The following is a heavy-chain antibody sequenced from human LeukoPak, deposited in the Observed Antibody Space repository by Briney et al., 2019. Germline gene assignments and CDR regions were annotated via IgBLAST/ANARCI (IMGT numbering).Heavy chain of an antibody. CDR2: IYYSGST. D-gene: IGHD3-3*01. J-gene: IGHJ6*02. V-gene: IGHV4-59*01. CDR1: GGSISSYY. CDR3: ARGHQAHCYDFWSGALLGYYYYGMDV. Sequence: SETLSLTCTVSGGSISSYYWSWIRQPPGKGLEWIGYIYYSGSTNYNPSLKSRVTISVDTSKNQFSLKLSSVTAADTAVYYCARGHQAHCYDFWSGALLGYYYYGMDVWGQGTTVTVSS.